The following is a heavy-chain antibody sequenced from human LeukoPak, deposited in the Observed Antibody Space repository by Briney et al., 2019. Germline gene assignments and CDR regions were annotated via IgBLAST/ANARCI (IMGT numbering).Heavy chain of an antibody. J-gene: IGHJ5*02. CDR3: ARHPTALVSYGFDP. CDR2: IYYSGCT. V-gene: IGHV4-59*08. D-gene: IGHD5-18*01. Sequence: SETLSLTCTVSGGSFSNYYWSWIRQPPGKGLEWIGYIYYSGCTNYNPSLKSRVTISVDTSKNQFSLNLSSVTAADTAVYYCARHPTALVSYGFDPWGQGTLVTVSS. CDR1: GGSFSNYY.